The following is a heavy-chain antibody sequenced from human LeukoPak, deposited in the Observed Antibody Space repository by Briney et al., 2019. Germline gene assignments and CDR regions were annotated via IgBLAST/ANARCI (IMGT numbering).Heavy chain of an antibody. CDR3: ARGYSTSWTYYFDY. Sequence: PSETLSLTCTVSDGAITGYYWGWIRQPPGKGLDWIGHVHYGGSTNYNPSLKSRVTISVDTSKNQSSLKLSSVSAADTAVYYCARGYSTSWTYYFDYWGQGALVTVSS. D-gene: IGHD6-13*01. CDR2: VHYGGST. J-gene: IGHJ4*02. CDR1: DGAITGYY. V-gene: IGHV4-59*01.